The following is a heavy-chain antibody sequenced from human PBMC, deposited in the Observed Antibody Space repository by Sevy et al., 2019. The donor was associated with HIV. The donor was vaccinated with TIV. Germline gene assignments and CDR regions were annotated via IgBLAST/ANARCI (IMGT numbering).Heavy chain of an antibody. CDR1: GFTFSNYA. Sequence: GGSLRLSCAASGFTFSNYAIHWVRQAPGKGLEWVAVLSYDGSDKDYADSVKGRFTISRDNFNNTLYLHMNSLKIEDTAVYYCARDNFLYFGSGYYDSWGPGTLVTVSS. V-gene: IGHV3-30-3*01. D-gene: IGHD3-3*01. CDR3: ARDNFLYFGSGYYDS. CDR2: LSYDGSDK. J-gene: IGHJ5*02.